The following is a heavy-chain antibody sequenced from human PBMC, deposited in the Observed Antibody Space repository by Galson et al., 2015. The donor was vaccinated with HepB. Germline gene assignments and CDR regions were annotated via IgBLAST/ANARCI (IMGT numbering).Heavy chain of an antibody. Sequence: SVKVSCKASGYTFTGYYMHWVRQAPGQGLEWMGRINPNSGGTNYAQKFQGRVTMTRDTSISTAYMELSRLRSDDTAVYYCARWTWFRDLPTSGGPGDYWGQGTLVTVSS. D-gene: IGHD3-10*01. J-gene: IGHJ4*02. CDR1: GYTFTGYY. CDR2: INPNSGGT. CDR3: ARWTWFRDLPTSGGPGDY. V-gene: IGHV1-2*06.